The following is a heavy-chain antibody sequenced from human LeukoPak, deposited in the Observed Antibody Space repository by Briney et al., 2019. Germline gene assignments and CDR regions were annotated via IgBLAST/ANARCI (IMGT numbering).Heavy chain of an antibody. V-gene: IGHV3-23*01. CDR3: AKGALVGGHYYFDY. D-gene: IGHD1-26*01. CDR1: GFTFSSYG. J-gene: IGHJ4*02. CDR2: ISGSGGST. Sequence: GGSLRLSCAASGFTFSSYGMSWVRQAPGKGLEWVSAISGSGGSTYYADSVKGRFTISGDNSKNTLYLQMNSLRAEDTAVYYCAKGALVGGHYYFDYWGQGTLVTVSS.